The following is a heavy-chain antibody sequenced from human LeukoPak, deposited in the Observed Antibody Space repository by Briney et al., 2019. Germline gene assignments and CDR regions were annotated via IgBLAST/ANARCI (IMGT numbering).Heavy chain of an antibody. V-gene: IGHV1-18*01. D-gene: IGHD6-19*01. J-gene: IGHJ4*02. CDR3: ARVDSSGWYRGFDY. CDR1: GYTFTSYG. Sequence: RAPVKVSCKASGYTFTSYGISWVRQAPGQGLEWMGWISAYNGNTNYAQKLQGRVTMTTDTSTSTAYMELRSLRSNDTAVYYCARVDSSGWYRGFDYWGQGTLVTVSS. CDR2: ISAYNGNT.